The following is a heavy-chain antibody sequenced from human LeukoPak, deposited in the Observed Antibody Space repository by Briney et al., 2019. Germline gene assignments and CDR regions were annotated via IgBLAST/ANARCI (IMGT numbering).Heavy chain of an antibody. D-gene: IGHD2-21*02. CDR3: TRGLPREVTLDY. J-gene: IGHJ4*01. CDR1: GFTFISYG. V-gene: IGHV3-74*01. CDR2: INTDGSST. Sequence: GGSLRLSCAASGFTFISYGMQWVRQAPGKGLVWVSRINTDGSSTSYADSVKGRFTVSRDNAKNTVYLQVNSLRAEDTAVYFCTRGLPREVTLDYWGQGTLVTVSS.